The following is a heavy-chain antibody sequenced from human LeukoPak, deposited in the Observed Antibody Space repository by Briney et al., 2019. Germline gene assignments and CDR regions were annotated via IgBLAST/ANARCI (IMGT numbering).Heavy chain of an antibody. V-gene: IGHV3-30*03. Sequence: GGSLRLSCAASGFTFSSYGMHWVRQAPGKGLEWVAVISYDGSNKYYADSVKGRFTISRDNSKNTLYLQMNSLRAEDTAVYYCASRNSALSFDYWGQGTLVTVSS. CDR1: GFTFSSYG. CDR3: ASRNSALSFDY. CDR2: ISYDGSNK. D-gene: IGHD3-16*02. J-gene: IGHJ4*02.